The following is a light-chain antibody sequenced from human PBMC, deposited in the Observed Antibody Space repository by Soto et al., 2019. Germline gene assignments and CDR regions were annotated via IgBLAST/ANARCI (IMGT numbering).Light chain of an antibody. V-gene: IGLV2-8*01. CDR2: EVT. CDR3: SSYAGSNNVI. J-gene: IGLJ2*01. Sequence: QSALTQPPSAPGSPGQSVAISCTGTSSDVGGNNYVSWYQQHPGKAPKLMVYEVTKRPSGVPDRFSGSKSGNTASLTVSGLQAEDEADYYCSSYAGSNNVIFGGGTKLTVL. CDR1: SSDVGGNNY.